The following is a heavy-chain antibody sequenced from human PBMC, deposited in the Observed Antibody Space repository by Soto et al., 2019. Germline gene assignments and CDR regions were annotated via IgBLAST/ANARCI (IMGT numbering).Heavy chain of an antibody. CDR2: IWYDGSNK. D-gene: IGHD3-10*01. CDR3: AGQPVSLAEFY. Sequence: GGSLRVSCAASGFTFSSDGMHWVRQAPGKGLEWVAVIWYDGSNKYYADPVTGRFTISRDNSKNTLYLQMNSLRADDTAVYYCAGQPVSLAEFYWGQGTRVT. J-gene: IGHJ4*02. V-gene: IGHV3-33*01. CDR1: GFTFSSDG.